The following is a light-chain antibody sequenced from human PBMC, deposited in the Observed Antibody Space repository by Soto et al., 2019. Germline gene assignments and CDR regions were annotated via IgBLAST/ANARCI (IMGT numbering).Light chain of an antibody. J-gene: IGLJ1*01. Sequence: QSALTHPASGSGSHGQSSSISCSETTSDVGIVSWYQHHPGKAPKLMIHEVTKRPSGVSDRFSGSKSGNSASLTISGLQVEDEADYFCCSFGGSGYVFGTGTKVTVL. V-gene: IGLV2-23*02. CDR3: CSFGGSGYV. CDR1: TSDVGI. CDR2: EVT.